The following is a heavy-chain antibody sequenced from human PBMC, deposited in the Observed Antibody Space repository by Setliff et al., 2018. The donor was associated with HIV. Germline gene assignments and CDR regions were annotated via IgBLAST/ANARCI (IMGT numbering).Heavy chain of an antibody. J-gene: IGHJ4*02. CDR2: ISPSHDYI. CDR1: GFTISTYG. D-gene: IGHD6-19*01. Sequence: SLKIACAASGFTISTYGMSWVRQAPGKGLEWVSGISPSHDYIYYADSVKGRFTISRDNAKNSLVLQMNSLRAEDTAVYYCARDEPGWYALSGGRYFDYWGQGTLVTVSS. V-gene: IGHV3-21*01. CDR3: ARDEPGWYALSGGRYFDY.